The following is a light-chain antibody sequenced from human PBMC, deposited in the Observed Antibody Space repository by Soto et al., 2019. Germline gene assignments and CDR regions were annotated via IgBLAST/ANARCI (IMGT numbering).Light chain of an antibody. V-gene: IGLV2-14*01. CDR2: GVR. CDR1: RSDVGIYNY. CDR3: ASYTSTNTLVV. Sequence: QSALTQPASVSGSPGQSITISCTGTRSDVGIYNYVSWYQHHPDKAPKLLIYGVRDRPSGISDRFSGSKSGNTASLTISGLQAEDEADYYCASYTSTNTLVVFGGGTKLTVL. J-gene: IGLJ3*02.